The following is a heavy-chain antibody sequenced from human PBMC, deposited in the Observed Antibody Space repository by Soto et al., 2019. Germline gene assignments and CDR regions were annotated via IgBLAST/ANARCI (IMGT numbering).Heavy chain of an antibody. V-gene: IGHV4-39*07. CDR2: IYYSGMT. Sequence: SETLSLTCSVSGGSVSSTNHYWGWIRQPPGKGLEWIGDIYYSGMTRYNPSLKSRATISVDRSKNQFSLRLSSVTAADTGKYYCARLVYDSRLNYLYFDHWGQGTLVTVSS. J-gene: IGHJ4*02. CDR3: ARLVYDSRLNYLYFDH. CDR1: GGSVSSTNHY. D-gene: IGHD3-22*01.